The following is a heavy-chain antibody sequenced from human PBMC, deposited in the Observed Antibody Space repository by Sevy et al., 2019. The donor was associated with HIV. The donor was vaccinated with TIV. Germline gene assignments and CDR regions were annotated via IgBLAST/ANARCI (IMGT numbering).Heavy chain of an antibody. V-gene: IGHV1-2*06. CDR2: VYPNSGGT. D-gene: IGHD1-7*01. CDR3: ARYGSGGTTNSGMDV. CDR1: GYTFTDDY. Sequence: ASVKVSCKASGYTFTDDYLHCVRQAPGQGLEWMGRVYPNSGGTNYAQKFQGRVTMTRDKAISTAYMELSRLRFDDTAVYYCARYGSGGTTNSGMDVWGQGTTVTVSS. J-gene: IGHJ6*02.